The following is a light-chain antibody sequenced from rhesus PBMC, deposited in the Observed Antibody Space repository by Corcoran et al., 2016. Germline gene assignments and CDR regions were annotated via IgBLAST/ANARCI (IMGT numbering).Light chain of an antibody. V-gene: IGKV1-22*01. CDR3: QQYSSRPYS. CDR1: QGISSW. J-gene: IGKJ2*01. CDR2: KAS. Sequence: IQMTQSPSSLSASVGDTVTITCRASQGISSWLAWYQQRPGKASKLLISKASSLQSGVPSRFSGSGSGTDFTLTISSLQSEDFATYYCQQYSSRPYSFGQGTKVEIK.